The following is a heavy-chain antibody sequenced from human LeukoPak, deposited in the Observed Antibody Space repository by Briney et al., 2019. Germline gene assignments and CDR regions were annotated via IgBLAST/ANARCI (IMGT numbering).Heavy chain of an antibody. Sequence: SETLSLTCTVSGGSISSYYWSWIRQPPGKGLEWIGYIYYSGSTNYNPSLKSRVTISVDTSKNQFSLKLSSVTAADTAVYYCARDRWVVTDPPDAFDIWGQGTMVTVSS. CDR2: IYYSGST. D-gene: IGHD2-21*02. V-gene: IGHV4-59*01. CDR3: ARDRWVVTDPPDAFDI. J-gene: IGHJ3*02. CDR1: GGSISSYY.